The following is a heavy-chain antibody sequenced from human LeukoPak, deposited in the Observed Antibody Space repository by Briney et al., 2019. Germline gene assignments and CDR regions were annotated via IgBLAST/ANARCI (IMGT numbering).Heavy chain of an antibody. CDR1: GGSFSGYY. CDR3: ARGPTMIAS. Sequence: PSETLSLTCAVYGGSFSGYYWSWIRQPPGKGLEWIGEINHSGSTNYNPSLKSRVTISVDTSKNQFSLKLSSVTAADTAVYYCARGPTMIASWGQGTLVTVSS. CDR2: INHSGST. D-gene: IGHD3-22*01. V-gene: IGHV4-34*01. J-gene: IGHJ5*02.